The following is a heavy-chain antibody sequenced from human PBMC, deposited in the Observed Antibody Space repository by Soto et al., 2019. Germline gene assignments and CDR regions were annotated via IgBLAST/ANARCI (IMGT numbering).Heavy chain of an antibody. CDR1: GGSISSYY. CDR2: IYYSGST. D-gene: IGHD1-26*01. J-gene: IGHJ4*02. V-gene: IGHV4-59*01. CDR3: ARAPHSGSYDPDFDY. Sequence: SETLSLTCTVSGGSISSYYWSWIRQPPGKGLEWIGYIYYSGSTNYNPSLKSRVTISVDNSKNTLYLQMNSLRAEDTAVYYCARAPHSGSYDPDFDYWGQGTLVTVSS.